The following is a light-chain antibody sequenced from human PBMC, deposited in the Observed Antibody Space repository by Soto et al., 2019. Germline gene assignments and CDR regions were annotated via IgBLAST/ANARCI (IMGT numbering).Light chain of an antibody. CDR2: AAS. V-gene: IGKV1-8*01. Sequence: AIRMTQSPSSFSESTGDRVTITCRASQDVSSYLAWYQQKPGKAPELLIYAASTLQTGVPSRFSGSGSGTDFTLTISYLQSEDFATYYCQQSYNYPSTFGQGTKVEI. CDR3: QQSYNYPST. CDR1: QDVSSY. J-gene: IGKJ1*01.